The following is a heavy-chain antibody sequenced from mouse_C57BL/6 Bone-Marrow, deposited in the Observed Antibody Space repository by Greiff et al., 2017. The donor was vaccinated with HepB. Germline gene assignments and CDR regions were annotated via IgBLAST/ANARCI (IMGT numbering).Heavy chain of an antibody. Sequence: EVMLVESEGGLVQPGSSMKLSCTASGFTFSDYYMAWVRQVPEKGLEWVANINYDGSSTYYLDSLKSRFIISRDNAKNILYLQMSSLKSEDTATYYCARGHPYYFDYWGQGTTLTVSS. V-gene: IGHV5-16*01. J-gene: IGHJ2*01. CDR2: INYDGSST. CDR3: ARGHPYYFDY. CDR1: GFTFSDYY.